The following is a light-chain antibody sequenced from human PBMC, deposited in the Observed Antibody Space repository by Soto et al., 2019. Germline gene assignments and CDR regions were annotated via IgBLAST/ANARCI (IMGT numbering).Light chain of an antibody. Sequence: EIVMTQSPGTLSVSPGERATLSCRASQSVSNNLAWYQQKPGQGPRLLIYGASTRATGIAARFSGSGSATEFTLTISSLQSEDFAVYYCQQYSDWPPITFGQGTRLEIK. CDR3: QQYSDWPPIT. V-gene: IGKV3-15*01. J-gene: IGKJ5*01. CDR2: GAS. CDR1: QSVSNN.